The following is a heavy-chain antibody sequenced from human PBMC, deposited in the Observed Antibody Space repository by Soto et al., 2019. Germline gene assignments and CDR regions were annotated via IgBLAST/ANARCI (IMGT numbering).Heavy chain of an antibody. V-gene: IGHV1-18*04. CDR2: ISAYNGNT. J-gene: IGHJ5*02. Sequence: ASVKVSCKASGYTFNSYGISWVRQAPGQGLGWMGWISAYNGNTNYAQKVQGRVTMTTDTSTSTAYMELRSLRSDDTAVYYCARDLEYQPQYPWGQGTLVTVSS. D-gene: IGHD2-2*01. CDR3: ARDLEYQPQYP. CDR1: GYTFNSYG.